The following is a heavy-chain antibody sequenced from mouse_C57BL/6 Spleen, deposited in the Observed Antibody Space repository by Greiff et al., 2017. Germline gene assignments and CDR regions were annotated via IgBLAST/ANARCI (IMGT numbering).Heavy chain of an antibody. CDR2: IDPSDSYT. D-gene: IGHD4-1*01. V-gene: IGHV1-59*01. CDR3: ARWEAWFAY. CDR1: GYTFTSYW. J-gene: IGHJ3*01. Sequence: VQLPQPGAELVRPGTSVKLSCKASGYTFTSYWLHWVKQRPGHGLEWIGVIDPSDSYTNYTPKFKGKATLTVDTSSSTAYMQISSLTSEDAAVYYCARWEAWFAYWDQGTLVTVSA.